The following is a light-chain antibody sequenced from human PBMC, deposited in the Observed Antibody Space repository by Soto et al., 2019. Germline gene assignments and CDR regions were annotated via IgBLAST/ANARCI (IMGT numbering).Light chain of an antibody. J-gene: IGKJ4*01. V-gene: IGKV3-15*01. CDR3: QQRNSWPTYLT. CDR1: QSVSSK. CDR2: GAS. Sequence: EIVMTQSPATLSVSPGERATLSCRASQSVSSKLAWYQQKPGQAPRLLIYGASTRATGIPARFSGSGSGTEFTLTISSLEPEDFAVYHCQQRNSWPTYLTLGGGTKVDIK.